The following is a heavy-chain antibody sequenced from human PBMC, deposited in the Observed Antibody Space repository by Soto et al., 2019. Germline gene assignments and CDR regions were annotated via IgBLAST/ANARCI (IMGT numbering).Heavy chain of an antibody. J-gene: IGHJ5*02. D-gene: IGHD3-22*01. CDR1: GGSFSGYY. CDR2: INHSGST. CDR3: ARNLPTMIVVVTYNWFDP. V-gene: IGHV4-34*01. Sequence: PSETLSLTCAAYGGSFSGYYWSWIRQPPGKGLEWIGEINHSGSTNYNPSLKSRVTISVDTSKNQFSLKLSSVTAADTAVYYCARNLPTMIVVVTYNWFDPWGQGTLVTVSS.